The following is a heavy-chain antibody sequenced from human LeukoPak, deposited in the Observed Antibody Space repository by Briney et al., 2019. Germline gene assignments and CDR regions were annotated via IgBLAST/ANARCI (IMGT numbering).Heavy chain of an antibody. CDR3: AKGASQRFDF. CDR1: GFSFSNYA. V-gene: IGHV3-23*01. D-gene: IGHD1-26*01. Sequence: GGSLRLSCAASGFSFSNYAMSWVRQAPGKGLEWVSAISGSGGNTYNADSVKGRFTISRDNAKDTLYLQMNSLRSEDTAVYYCAKGASQRFDFWGQGTPVT. J-gene: IGHJ4*01. CDR2: ISGSGGNT.